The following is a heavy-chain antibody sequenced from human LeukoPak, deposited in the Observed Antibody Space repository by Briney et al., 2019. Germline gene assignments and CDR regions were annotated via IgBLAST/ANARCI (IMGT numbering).Heavy chain of an antibody. J-gene: IGHJ4*02. Sequence: GGSLRLSCAASGSTFSTYSMSWVRQAPGKGLEWVANINQDGNEEYYVDSVKGRFTISRDNAKNSLYLQMNSLRVEDTAVYYCASRIVGTPDYFDYWGQGTLVTVSS. CDR3: ASRIVGTPDYFDY. CDR2: INQDGNEE. D-gene: IGHD1-26*01. CDR1: GSTFSTYS. V-gene: IGHV3-7*01.